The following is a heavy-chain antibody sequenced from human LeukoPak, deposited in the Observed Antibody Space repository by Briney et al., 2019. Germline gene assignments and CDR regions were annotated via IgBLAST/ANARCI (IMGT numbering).Heavy chain of an antibody. CDR3: ARQADYHDSSGYYSAGFVIDY. CDR1: GGSISSYY. D-gene: IGHD3-22*01. CDR2: IYYSGST. J-gene: IGHJ4*02. V-gene: IGHV4-59*08. Sequence: SETLSLTCTVSGGSISSYYWSWIRQPPGKGLEWIGYIYYSGSTNYNPSLKSRVTISVDTSKNQFSLKLSSVTAADTAVYYCARQADYHDSSGYYSAGFVIDYWGQGTLVTVSS.